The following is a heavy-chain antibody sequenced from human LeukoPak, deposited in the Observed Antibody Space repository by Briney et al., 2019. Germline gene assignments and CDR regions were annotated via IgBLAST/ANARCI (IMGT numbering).Heavy chain of an antibody. V-gene: IGHV4-39*01. CDR1: GGSINSRSYY. J-gene: IGHJ6*03. Sequence: SETLSLTCTVSGGSINSRSYYWGWIRQPPGKGLEWIGSIYYSGSTYYNPSLKSRVTISVDTSKNQFSLKLSSVTAADTAVYYCARVHDKIYIWGHMDVWGKGTTVTVSS. CDR3: ARVHDKIYIWGHMDV. D-gene: IGHD3-10*02. CDR2: IYYSGST.